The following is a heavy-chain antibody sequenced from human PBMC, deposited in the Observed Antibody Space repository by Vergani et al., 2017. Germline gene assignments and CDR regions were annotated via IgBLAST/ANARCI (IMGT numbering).Heavy chain of an antibody. CDR3: ARAGPTGDAFDI. CDR1: GFTFSSYS. V-gene: IGHV3-21*01. J-gene: IGHJ3*02. Sequence: EVQLLESGGGLVQPGGSLRLSCAASGFTFSSYSMNWVRQAPGKGLEWVSSISSSSSYIYYADSVKGRFTISRDNAKNSLYLQMNSLRAEDTAVYYCARAGPTGDAFDIWGQGTMVTVSS. CDR2: ISSSSSYI.